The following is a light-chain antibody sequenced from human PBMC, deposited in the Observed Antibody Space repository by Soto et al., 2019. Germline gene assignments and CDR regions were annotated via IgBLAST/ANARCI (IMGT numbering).Light chain of an antibody. V-gene: IGKV3-15*01. J-gene: IGKJ5*01. Sequence: EIVMTQSPATLSVSPWVRATLSFMASQSISDTLAWYQQKPGQAPRLLIYGASTRATGIPARFSGSGSGTDFTLTISSLEPEDFAVYYCQQRSNWPITFGQGTRLEIK. CDR3: QQRSNWPIT. CDR1: QSISDT. CDR2: GAS.